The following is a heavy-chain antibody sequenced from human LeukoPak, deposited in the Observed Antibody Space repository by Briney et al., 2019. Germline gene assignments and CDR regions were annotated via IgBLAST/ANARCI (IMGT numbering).Heavy chain of an antibody. Sequence: ASVKVSCKASGGTFSSYAISWVRQAPGQGLEWMGGIIPIFGTANYAQKFQGRVTITADKSTSTAYMELSSLRSEGTAVYYCARDSAAMVTWFDPWGQGTLVAVSS. V-gene: IGHV1-69*06. CDR1: GGTFSSYA. CDR3: ARDSAAMVTWFDP. CDR2: IIPIFGTA. D-gene: IGHD5-18*01. J-gene: IGHJ5*02.